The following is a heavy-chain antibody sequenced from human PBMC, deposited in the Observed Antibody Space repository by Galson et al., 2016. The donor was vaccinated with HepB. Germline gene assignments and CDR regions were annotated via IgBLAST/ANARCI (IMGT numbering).Heavy chain of an antibody. Sequence: CAASGFTFRNFAMSWVRQAPGKGLEWVSTISDSGGNTYYADSVKGRFTISRNNSKNTLYLQMNSLRGDDTAVYYCAKIITSAYWYFDLWGRGTLVPVSS. J-gene: IGHJ2*01. CDR2: ISDSGGNT. CDR1: GFTFRNFA. V-gene: IGHV3-23*01. CDR3: AKIITSAYWYFDL. D-gene: IGHD3-3*01.